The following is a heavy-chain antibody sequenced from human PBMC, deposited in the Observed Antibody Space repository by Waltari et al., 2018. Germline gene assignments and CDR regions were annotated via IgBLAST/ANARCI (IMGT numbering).Heavy chain of an antibody. J-gene: IGHJ4*02. CDR2: IGGGDGST. Sequence: QLLESGGGLVHPGGSLSLSCAASGFTLSTYARSWVRQAPGKGLEWVSSIGGGDGSTYYADSVKGRFTVSRDNSKNTLSLQMNGLGADDTAVYFCARVAGYTNGGFDYWGQGTLVTVSS. D-gene: IGHD2-8*01. CDR3: ARVAGYTNGGFDY. CDR1: GFTLSTYA. V-gene: IGHV3-23*01.